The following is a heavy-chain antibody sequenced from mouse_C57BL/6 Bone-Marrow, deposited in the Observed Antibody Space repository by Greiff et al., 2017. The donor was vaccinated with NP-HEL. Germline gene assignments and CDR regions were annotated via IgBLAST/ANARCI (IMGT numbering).Heavy chain of an antibody. V-gene: IGHV1-7*01. CDR3: ARVVITTVVARYFDV. CDR2: INPSSGYT. J-gene: IGHJ1*03. Sequence: QVQLQQSGAELAKPGASVKLSCKASGYTFTSYWMHWVKQRPGQGLEWIGYINPSSGYTKYNQKFKDKATLTADKSSSTAYMQLSSLTYEDSAVYDCARVVITTVVARYFDVWGTGTTVTVSS. D-gene: IGHD1-1*01. CDR1: GYTFTSYW.